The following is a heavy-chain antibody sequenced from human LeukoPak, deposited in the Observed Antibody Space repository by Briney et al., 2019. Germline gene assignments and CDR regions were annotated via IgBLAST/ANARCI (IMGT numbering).Heavy chain of an antibody. J-gene: IGHJ4*02. CDR3: ARHRPLYYGSGSYADY. Sequence: PGESLKISCKGSGYSFTSYWIGWVGQMPGKGLEWMVIIYPGDSVTRYSPSFQGQVTISADKSISTAYLQWSSLKASDTAMYYCARHRPLYYGSGSYADYWGQGTLVTVSS. V-gene: IGHV5-51*01. CDR2: IYPGDSVT. D-gene: IGHD3-10*01. CDR1: GYSFTSYW.